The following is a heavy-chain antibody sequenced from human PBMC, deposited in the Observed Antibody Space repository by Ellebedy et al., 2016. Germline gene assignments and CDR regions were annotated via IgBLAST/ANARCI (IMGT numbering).Heavy chain of an antibody. CDR1: GFTFNDYA. D-gene: IGHD3-3*01. CDR3: ARDYYDFWSGNFAFFLYYMDV. V-gene: IGHV3-30*03. Sequence: GESLKISXVGSGFTFNDYAMHWVRQAPGKGLEWVAVISDDGTKKFYAESLKGRFTISRDNSKSTLFLQMNRLRSDDTAVFYCARDYYDFWSGNFAFFLYYMDVWGKGTTVTAS. CDR2: ISDDGTKK. J-gene: IGHJ6*03.